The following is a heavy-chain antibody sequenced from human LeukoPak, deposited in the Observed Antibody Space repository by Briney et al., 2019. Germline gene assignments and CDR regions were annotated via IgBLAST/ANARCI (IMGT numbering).Heavy chain of an antibody. Sequence: ASVKVSCKASGYTFTSYAMHWVRQAPGQRLEWMGWINAGNGNTKYSQKFQGRVTITRDTSASTAYMELSSLRSEDTAVYYCARALVYYDILTGDQSPAYFDYWGQGTLVTVSS. CDR1: GYTFTSYA. D-gene: IGHD3-9*01. V-gene: IGHV1-3*01. CDR3: ARALVYYDILTGDQSPAYFDY. CDR2: INAGNGNT. J-gene: IGHJ4*02.